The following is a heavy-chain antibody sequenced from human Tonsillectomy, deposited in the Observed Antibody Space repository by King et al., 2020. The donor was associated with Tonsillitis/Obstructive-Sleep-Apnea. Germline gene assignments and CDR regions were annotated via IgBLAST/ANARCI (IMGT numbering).Heavy chain of an antibody. D-gene: IGHD6-13*01. Sequence: QLVQSGAEVKKPGASEKVSCKASGYTFTSYYMHWVRQAPGQGLEWMGLINPSGGTTIYAQKFQGRGTMTRGTPTSTVYMEVVSLRSEDTAVYYCARGVQQLAFDYWGQGTLVTVSS. CDR3: ARGVQQLAFDY. CDR2: INPSGGTT. J-gene: IGHJ4*02. CDR1: GYTFTSYY. V-gene: IGHV1-46*01.